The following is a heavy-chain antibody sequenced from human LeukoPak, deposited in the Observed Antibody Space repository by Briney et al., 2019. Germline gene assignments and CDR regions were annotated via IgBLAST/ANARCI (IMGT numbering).Heavy chain of an antibody. Sequence: SETLSLTCTVTGGSLSSYYWSWIRQPPGKGLEWIGYIYYTGSTNYNPSLKSRVTISVDTSKNQFSLKLSSVTAADTAVYYCARQQLSQLYYFDHWGQGTLVTVSS. CDR1: GGSLSSYY. D-gene: IGHD6-13*01. CDR2: IYYTGST. V-gene: IGHV4-59*01. J-gene: IGHJ4*02. CDR3: ARQQLSQLYYFDH.